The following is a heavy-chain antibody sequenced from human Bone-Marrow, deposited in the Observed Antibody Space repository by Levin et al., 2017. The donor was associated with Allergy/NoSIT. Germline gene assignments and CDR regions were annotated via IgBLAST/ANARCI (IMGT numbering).Heavy chain of an antibody. D-gene: IGHD1/OR15-1a*01. V-gene: IGHV1-18*01. J-gene: IGHJ3*02. CDR3: ARDKFWTNGGGAFDI. Sequence: ASVKVSCKASGYTFNKNGINWVRQAPGQGLEWMGWISAHNGNTNYAQKLQDRVTMTRDTSTTTAYMELRSLTYDETAVYYCARDKFWTNGGGAFDIWGQGTMVIVSS. CDR2: ISAHNGNT. CDR1: GYTFNKNG.